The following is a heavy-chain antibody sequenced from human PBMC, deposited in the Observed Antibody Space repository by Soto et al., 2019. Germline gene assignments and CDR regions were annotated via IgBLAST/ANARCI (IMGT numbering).Heavy chain of an antibody. J-gene: IGHJ6*02. CDR1: GGSFSGYY. CDR2: INHSGST. CDR3: AGPNPWYYYYGMDV. Sequence: PSETLSLTCAVYGGSFSGYYWSWIRQPPGKGLEWIGEINHSGSTNYNPSLKSRVTISVDTSKNQFSLKLSSVTAADTAVYYCAGPNPWYYYYGMDVWGQGTTVTVSS. V-gene: IGHV4-34*01.